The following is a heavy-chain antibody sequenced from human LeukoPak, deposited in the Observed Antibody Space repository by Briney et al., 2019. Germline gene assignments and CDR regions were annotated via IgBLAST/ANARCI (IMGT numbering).Heavy chain of an antibody. Sequence: SETLSLTCTVSGASISSYYWSWIRQPPGKGLEWIGYIYYSGSTNYNPSLKSRVTISVDTSKNQFSLKLSSVTAADTAVYYCARDRGDSSGWRYYFDYWGQGTLVTVSS. CDR3: ARDRGDSSGWRYYFDY. CDR2: IYYSGST. D-gene: IGHD6-19*01. CDR1: GASISSYY. V-gene: IGHV4-59*01. J-gene: IGHJ4*02.